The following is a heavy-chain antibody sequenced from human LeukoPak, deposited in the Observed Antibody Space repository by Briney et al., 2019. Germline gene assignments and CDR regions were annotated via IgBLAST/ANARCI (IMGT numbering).Heavy chain of an antibody. V-gene: IGHV4-61*05. D-gene: IGHD3-10*01. J-gene: IGHJ6*02. CDR2: IYHSGST. Sequence: PSETLSLTCSVSGGSISSGSYYWSWIRQPPGKGLEWIGEIYHSGSTNYNPSLKSRVTISVDKSKNQFSLKLSSVTAADTAVYYCARGIRGVTPYYYYGMDVWGQGTTVTVSS. CDR3: ARGIRGVTPYYYYGMDV. CDR1: GGSISSGSYY.